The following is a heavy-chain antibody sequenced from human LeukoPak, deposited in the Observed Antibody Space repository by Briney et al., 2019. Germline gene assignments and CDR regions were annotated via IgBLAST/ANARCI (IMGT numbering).Heavy chain of an antibody. CDR3: AKDNRRHYTSGPNPDSLH. J-gene: IGHJ4*02. CDR2: ISSSGSTI. D-gene: IGHD6-19*01. Sequence: PGGSLRLSCAASGFTFSDYYMSWIRQAPGKGLEWVSYISSSGSTIYYADSVKGRFTISRDNAKNSLYLQMNSLRVEDTAFYYYAKDNRRHYTSGPNPDSLHWGQGALVTVSS. CDR1: GFTFSDYY. V-gene: IGHV3-11*01.